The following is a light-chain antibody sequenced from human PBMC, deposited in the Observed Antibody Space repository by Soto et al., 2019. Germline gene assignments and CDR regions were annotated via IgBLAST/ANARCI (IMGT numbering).Light chain of an antibody. CDR3: QQYNSYPST. CDR1: QSISSW. CDR2: DAS. Sequence: DIQMTQSPSTLSASVGDRVTITCRASQSISSWLAWYQQKPGKAPKLLIYDASSLESGVPSRFSGSGSGTEFTLTISSLQPDDFAPYYCQQYNSYPSTFGQGTKLEIK. J-gene: IGKJ2*01. V-gene: IGKV1-5*01.